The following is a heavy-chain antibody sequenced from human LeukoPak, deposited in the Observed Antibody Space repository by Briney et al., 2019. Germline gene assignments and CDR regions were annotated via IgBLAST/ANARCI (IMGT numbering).Heavy chain of an antibody. CDR2: ISWNSGSI. D-gene: IGHD4/OR15-4a*01. J-gene: IGHJ6*02. Sequence: PGGSLRLSCAASGFTVSSNHMCWVRQAPGKGLEWVSGISWNSGSIGYADSVKGRFTISRDNAKNSLYLQMNSLRAEDTALYYCAKGSGAFYYYGMDVWGQGTTVTVSS. V-gene: IGHV3-9*01. CDR3: AKGSGAFYYYGMDV. CDR1: GFTVSSNH.